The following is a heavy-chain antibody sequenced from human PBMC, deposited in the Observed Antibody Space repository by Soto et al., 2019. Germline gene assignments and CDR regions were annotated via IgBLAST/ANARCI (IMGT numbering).Heavy chain of an antibody. CDR1: GYTFTSYG. Sequence: ASVKGSCKASGYTFTSYGISWVRQAPGQGLEWMGWISAYNGNTNYAQKLQGRVTMTTDTSTSTAYMELRSLRSDDTAVYYCARDVGSHTRPTPLDAFDIWGQGTMVTVSS. CDR3: ARDVGSHTRPTPLDAFDI. V-gene: IGHV1-18*01. CDR2: ISAYNGNT. D-gene: IGHD1-26*01. J-gene: IGHJ3*02.